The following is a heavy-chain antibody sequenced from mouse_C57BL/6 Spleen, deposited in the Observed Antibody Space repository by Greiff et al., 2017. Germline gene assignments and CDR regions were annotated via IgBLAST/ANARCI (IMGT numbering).Heavy chain of an antibody. J-gene: IGHJ3*01. Sequence: QVQLQQSGAELVKPGASVKISCKASGYAFSSYWMNWVKQRPGKGLEWIGQIYPGDGDTNYNGKFKGKATLTADKSSSTAYMQLSSLTSEDSAVYFCARMIYYYDVGWFAYWGQGTLVTVSA. CDR1: GYAFSSYW. CDR2: IYPGDGDT. CDR3: ARMIYYYDVGWFAY. D-gene: IGHD2-4*01. V-gene: IGHV1-80*01.